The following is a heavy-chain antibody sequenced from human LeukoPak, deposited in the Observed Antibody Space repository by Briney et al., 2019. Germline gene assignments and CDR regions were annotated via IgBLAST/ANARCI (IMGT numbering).Heavy chain of an antibody. Sequence: AASVKVSCKASGGTFSSYAISWVRQAPGQGLEWMGGIIPIFGTANCAQKFQGRVTITADESTSTAYMELSSLRSEDTAVYYCARVATVTTFGFDPWGQGTLVTVSS. CDR3: ARVATVTTFGFDP. CDR2: IIPIFGTA. J-gene: IGHJ5*02. V-gene: IGHV1-69*13. D-gene: IGHD4-17*01. CDR1: GGTFSSYA.